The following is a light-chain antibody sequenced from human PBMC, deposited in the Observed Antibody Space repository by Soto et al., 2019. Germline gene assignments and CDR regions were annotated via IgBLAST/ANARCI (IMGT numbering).Light chain of an antibody. CDR1: QSVSSSY. CDR3: QQYGSSRWT. V-gene: IGKV3-20*01. Sequence: EIVLTQSPGTLSLSQGERATLSCRASQSVSSSYLAWYQQKPGKAPSLLIYGPSSRATGSPDRFSGSGSGIDFTLSISRLEPENFSVYYCQQYGSSRWTFGHGTNVEIK. J-gene: IGKJ1*01. CDR2: GPS.